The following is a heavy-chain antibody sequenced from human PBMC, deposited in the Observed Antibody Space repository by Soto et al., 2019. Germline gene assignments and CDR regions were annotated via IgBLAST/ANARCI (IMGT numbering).Heavy chain of an antibody. V-gene: IGHV3-30-3*01. CDR3: ARGGDIAARPIILHYFDY. CDR2: ISYDGSNK. Sequence: GGSLRLSCAASGFTFSSYAMHWVRQAPGKGLEWVAVISYDGSNKYYADSVKGRFTISRDNSKNTLDLQMNSLRAEDTAVYYCARGGDIAARPIILHYFDYWGQGTLVTVSS. D-gene: IGHD6-6*01. J-gene: IGHJ4*02. CDR1: GFTFSSYA.